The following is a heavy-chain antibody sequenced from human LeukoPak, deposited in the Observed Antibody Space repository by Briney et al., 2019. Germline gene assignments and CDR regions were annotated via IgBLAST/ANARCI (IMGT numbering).Heavy chain of an antibody. Sequence: GGSLRLSCAASGSTFSSYAMSWVRQAPGKGLEWVSAISGSGGSTYYADSVKGRFTISRDNSKNTLYLQMNSLRAEDTAVYYCAMVLRYFDWLAPLGYWGQGTLVTVSS. CDR2: ISGSGGST. J-gene: IGHJ4*02. D-gene: IGHD3-9*01. CDR1: GSTFSSYA. V-gene: IGHV3-23*01. CDR3: AMVLRYFDWLAPLGY.